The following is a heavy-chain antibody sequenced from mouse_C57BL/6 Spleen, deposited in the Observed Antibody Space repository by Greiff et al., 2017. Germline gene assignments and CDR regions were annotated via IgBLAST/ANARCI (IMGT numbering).Heavy chain of an antibody. CDR3: ASHSSGYAMDY. Sequence: VQLQQPGAELVRPGTSVKLSCKASGYTFTSYWMHWVKQRPGQGLEWIGVIDPSDSYTNYNQKFKGKATLTVDTSSSTAYMQLSSLTSEDSAVYYCASHSSGYAMDYWGQGTSVTVSS. J-gene: IGHJ4*01. V-gene: IGHV1-59*01. CDR1: GYTFTSYW. D-gene: IGHD3-2*02. CDR2: IDPSDSYT.